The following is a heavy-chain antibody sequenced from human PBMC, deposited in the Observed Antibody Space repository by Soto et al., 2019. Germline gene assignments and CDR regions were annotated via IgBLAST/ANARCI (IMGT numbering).Heavy chain of an antibody. D-gene: IGHD1-1*01. V-gene: IGHV1-69*01. CDR1: GGTFSSYA. Sequence: QVQLVQSGAEVKKPGSSVKVSCKASGGTFSSYAISWVRQAPGQGLEWMGGIIPIFGTANYAQKFQGRVTITADESTRTASMELSSLISEATAVYYCARSPHDLAACDIWGQGKIVTVSS. CDR3: ARSPHDLAACDI. J-gene: IGHJ3*02. CDR2: IIPIFGTA.